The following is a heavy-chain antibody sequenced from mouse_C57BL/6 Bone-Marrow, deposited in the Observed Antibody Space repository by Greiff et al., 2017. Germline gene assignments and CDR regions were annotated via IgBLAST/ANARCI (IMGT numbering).Heavy chain of an antibody. CDR2: INPSSGYT. CDR1: GYTFTSYT. CDR3: AQRGYFDD. V-gene: IGHV1-4*01. Sequence: QVQLKQSGAELARPGASVKMSCKASGYTFTSYTMHWVKQRPGQGLEWIGYINPSSGYTKYNQKFKDKATLTADKSSSTAYMQLSSLTSEASAVYYCAQRGYFDDWGQGTTLTVSA. J-gene: IGHJ2*01.